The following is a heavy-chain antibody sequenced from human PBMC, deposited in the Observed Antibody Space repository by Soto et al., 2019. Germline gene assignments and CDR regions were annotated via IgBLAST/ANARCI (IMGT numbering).Heavy chain of an antibody. J-gene: IGHJ4*02. CDR3: ARLGVYCSGGSCYSTNFDY. CDR2: IYYSGST. Sequence: SETLSLTCTVSGGSISSYYWSWIRQPPGKGLEWIGYIYYSGSTNYNPSRKSRVTISVDTSKNQFSLKLSSVTAADTAVYYCARLGVYCSGGSCYSTNFDYWGQGTLVTVSS. CDR1: GGSISSYY. D-gene: IGHD2-15*01. V-gene: IGHV4-59*08.